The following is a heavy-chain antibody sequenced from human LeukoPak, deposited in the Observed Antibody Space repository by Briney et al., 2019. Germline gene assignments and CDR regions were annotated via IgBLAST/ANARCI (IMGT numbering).Heavy chain of an antibody. D-gene: IGHD4-17*01. CDR3: ARPRNGDPGGY. V-gene: IGHV3-21*01. J-gene: IGHJ4*02. Sequence: GESLRLSCAASGFTFSSYSMNWVRQAPGKGLEWVSSISSSSSYIYYADSVKGRFTISRDNAKNLLYMQMNSLRAEDTAVYYCARPRNGDPGGYWGQGTLVTVSS. CDR2: ISSSSSYI. CDR1: GFTFSSYS.